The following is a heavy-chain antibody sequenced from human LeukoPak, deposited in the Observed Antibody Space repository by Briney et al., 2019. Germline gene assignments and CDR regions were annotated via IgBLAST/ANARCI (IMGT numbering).Heavy chain of an antibody. D-gene: IGHD2-2*01. V-gene: IGHV4-34*01. Sequence: PSETLSLTCAVYGGSFSGYYWSWIRQPPGKGLEWIGEINHSGSTNYNPSLKSRVTISVDTSKNQFSLKLSSVPAADTAVYYCARGQRRFYCSSTSCRDSTLDYWGQGTLVTVSS. CDR1: GGSFSGYY. CDR2: INHSGST. CDR3: ARGQRRFYCSSTSCRDSTLDY. J-gene: IGHJ4*02.